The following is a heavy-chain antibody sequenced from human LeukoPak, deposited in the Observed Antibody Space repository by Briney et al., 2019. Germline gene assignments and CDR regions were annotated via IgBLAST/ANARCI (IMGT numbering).Heavy chain of an antibody. D-gene: IGHD2-15*01. CDR3: ARSYSFDYGMDV. Sequence: PGGSLRLSCAASGFTVSSNYMSWVRQAPGKGLEWVSVIYSGGSTYYADSVKGRFTISRDNSKNTLYLQMNSLRAEDTAVYYCARSYSFDYGMDVWGQGTTVTVSS. CDR1: GFTVSSNY. J-gene: IGHJ6*02. V-gene: IGHV3-66*02. CDR2: IYSGGST.